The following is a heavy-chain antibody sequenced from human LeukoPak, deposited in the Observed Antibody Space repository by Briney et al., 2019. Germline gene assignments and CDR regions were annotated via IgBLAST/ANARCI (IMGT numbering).Heavy chain of an antibody. CDR1: GYSFTSYW. Sequence: GESLQICCKGSGYSFTSYWISWVRQMPGKGLEWMGRIDPSDSYTNCSPSFQGHVTISVDKSISTAYLQWSSLKASDTAMYYCARHPSGNSRNWFDPWGQGTLVTVSS. D-gene: IGHD4-23*01. CDR2: IDPSDSYT. J-gene: IGHJ5*02. CDR3: ARHPSGNSRNWFDP. V-gene: IGHV5-10-1*01.